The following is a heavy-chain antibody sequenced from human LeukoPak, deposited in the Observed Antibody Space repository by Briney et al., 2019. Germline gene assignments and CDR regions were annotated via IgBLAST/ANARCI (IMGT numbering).Heavy chain of an antibody. V-gene: IGHV3-21*01. D-gene: IGHD2-21*01. CDR2: ISSSSSYI. J-gene: IGHJ3*02. CDR3: ARESAVIDAFDI. Sequence: GGSLRLSCAASGFTFSSYSMNWVRQAPGKGLEWVSSISSSSSYIYYADSVKGRFTISRDNAKNSLYLQMDSLRAEDTAVYYCARESAVIDAFDIWGQGTMVTVSS. CDR1: GFTFSSYS.